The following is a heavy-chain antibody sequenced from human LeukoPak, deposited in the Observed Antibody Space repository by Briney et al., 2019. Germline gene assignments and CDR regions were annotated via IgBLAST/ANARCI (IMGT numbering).Heavy chain of an antibody. CDR2: ISWESDTI. D-gene: IGHD1-14*01. V-gene: IGHV3-9*01. J-gene: IGHJ4*02. Sequence: GGSLRLSCAASGFTFDDYAMHWVRQAPGKGLEWVSGISWESDTIGYADSVKGRFTISRDNAKNSLYLQMNSLRVEDTALYYCARRAGIYSHPYDYWGQGTLVTVSS. CDR1: GFTFDDYA. CDR3: ARRAGIYSHPYDY.